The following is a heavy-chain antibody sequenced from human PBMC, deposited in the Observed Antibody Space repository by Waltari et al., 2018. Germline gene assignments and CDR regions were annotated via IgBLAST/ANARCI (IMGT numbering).Heavy chain of an antibody. CDR1: GYTLTELS. V-gene: IGHV1-24*01. Sequence: QVQLVQSGAEVKKPGASVKVSCKVSGYTLTELSMPWVRQAPGKGLEWMGGFDPEDGETIYAQKFQGRVTMTEDTSTDTAYMELSSLRSEDTAVYYCATNNMVRGVISPRNWFDPWGQGTLVTVSS. CDR2: FDPEDGET. J-gene: IGHJ5*02. CDR3: ATNNMVRGVISPRNWFDP. D-gene: IGHD3-10*01.